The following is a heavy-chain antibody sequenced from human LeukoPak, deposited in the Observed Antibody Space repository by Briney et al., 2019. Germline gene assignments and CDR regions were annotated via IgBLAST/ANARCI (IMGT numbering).Heavy chain of an antibody. V-gene: IGHV1-18*01. J-gene: IGHJ4*02. CDR2: ISAYNGNT. CDR3: ARSATMTTVTTMGY. CDR1: GYTFTSYG. Sequence: ASVPVSCKSSGYTFTSYGISWVRQAPGQGLEWMGWISAYNGNTNYAQKLQGRVTMTTDTSTSTAYMELRSLRSDDTAVYYCARSATMTTVTTMGYWGQGTLVTVSS. D-gene: IGHD4-17*01.